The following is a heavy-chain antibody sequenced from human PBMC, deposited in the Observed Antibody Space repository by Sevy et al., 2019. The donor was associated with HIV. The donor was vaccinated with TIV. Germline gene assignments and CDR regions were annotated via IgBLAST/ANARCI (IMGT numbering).Heavy chain of an antibody. Sequence: GGSLRLSCVASGFTFSGYTMNWVRQAPGEGLAWLSYISSSGDTIYYADSVKGPFTISRDNAKNSVFLQMNNLRDEDTAVYYCARDRKLELRDYYYGMDVWGQGTTVTVSS. V-gene: IGHV3-48*02. CDR3: ARDRKLELRDYYYGMDV. D-gene: IGHD1-7*01. CDR1: GFTFSGYT. CDR2: ISSSGDTI. J-gene: IGHJ6*02.